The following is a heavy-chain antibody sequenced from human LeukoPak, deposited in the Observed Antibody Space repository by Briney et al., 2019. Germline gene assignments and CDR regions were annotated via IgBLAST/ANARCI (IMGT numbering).Heavy chain of an antibody. J-gene: IGHJ6*03. CDR2: ISWNSGSI. CDR3: AKDGIAAAYYYYMDV. V-gene: IGHV3-9*02. CDR1: GFTSDDYA. Sequence: GRSLRLSCAASGFTSDDYAMHWVRQAPGKGLEWVSGISWNSGSIGYADSVKGRFTISRDNAKNSLYLQMNSLRAEDTALYYCAKDGIAAAYYYYMDVWGKGTTVTVSS. D-gene: IGHD6-13*01.